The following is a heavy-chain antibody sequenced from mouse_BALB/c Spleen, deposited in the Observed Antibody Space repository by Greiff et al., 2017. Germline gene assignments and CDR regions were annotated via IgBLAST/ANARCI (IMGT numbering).Heavy chain of an antibody. Sequence: QVQLQQSGAELMKPGASVKISCKATGYTFSSYWIEWVKQRPGHGLEWIGEILPGSGSTNYNEKFKGKATFTADTSSNTAYMQLSSLTSEDSAVYYCARRLRYAWFAYWGQGTLVTVSA. V-gene: IGHV1-9*01. CDR1: GYTFSSYW. J-gene: IGHJ3*01. D-gene: IGHD1-1*01. CDR3: ARRLRYAWFAY. CDR2: ILPGSGST.